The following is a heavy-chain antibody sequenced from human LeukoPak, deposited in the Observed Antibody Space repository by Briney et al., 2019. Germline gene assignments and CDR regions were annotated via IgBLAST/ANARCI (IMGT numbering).Heavy chain of an antibody. CDR1: GYTFTSYA. V-gene: IGHV1-3*01. CDR3: ARLLPIAAHSWGWFDP. CDR2: INAGNGNT. J-gene: IGHJ5*02. D-gene: IGHD2-15*01. Sequence: GASVKVSCKTSGYTFTSYAMHWVRQAPGQRLEWMGWINAGNGNTKYSQKFQGRVTITRDTSASTAYMELSSLRSEDTAVYYCARLLPIAAHSWGWFDPWGHGTLVTVSS.